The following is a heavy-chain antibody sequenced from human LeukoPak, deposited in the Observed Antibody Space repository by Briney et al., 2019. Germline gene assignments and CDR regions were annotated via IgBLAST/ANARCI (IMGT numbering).Heavy chain of an antibody. CDR2: FSWNSGSV. CDR1: GFTSDDYG. CDR3: ARYCTFRTCSGTKFDS. V-gene: IGHV3-9*02. J-gene: IGHJ4*02. Sequence: GGSLRLSCAASGFTSDDYGMHWVRQAPGKGLQWVSSFSWNSGSVDSADSVKGRFTISRDNAKNSLYLQMNSLRAEDSAVYYCARYCTFRTCSGTKFDSWGQGTLVAVSS. D-gene: IGHD1-1*01.